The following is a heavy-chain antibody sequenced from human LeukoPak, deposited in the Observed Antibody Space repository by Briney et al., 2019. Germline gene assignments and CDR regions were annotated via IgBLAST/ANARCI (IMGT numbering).Heavy chain of an antibody. CDR3: ARAGTVTTLFDY. J-gene: IGHJ4*02. D-gene: IGHD4-17*01. Sequence: MTSETLPLTCAVYGGSFSGYYWSWIRQPPGKGLEWIGEINHSGSTNYNPSLKSRVTISVDTSKNQFSLKLSSVTAADTAVYYCARAGTVTTLFDYWGQGTLVTVSS. CDR2: INHSGST. V-gene: IGHV4-34*01. CDR1: GGSFSGYY.